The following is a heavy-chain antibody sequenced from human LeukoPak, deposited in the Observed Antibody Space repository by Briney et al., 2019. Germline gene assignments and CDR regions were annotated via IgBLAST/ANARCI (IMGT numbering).Heavy chain of an antibody. V-gene: IGHV1-18*01. CDR2: ISGYNGKI. Sequence: ASVKVSCKASGHTFVSYGISWVRQAPGQGLEWMGWISGYNGKINYEQQFQGRVTMTTDTSTSTAYLELSGLTSEDTSVYYCARRFCSSVSCYDDDAFDVWGQGTLVTVSS. CDR3: ARRFCSSVSCYDDDAFDV. CDR1: GHTFVSYG. D-gene: IGHD2-2*01. J-gene: IGHJ3*01.